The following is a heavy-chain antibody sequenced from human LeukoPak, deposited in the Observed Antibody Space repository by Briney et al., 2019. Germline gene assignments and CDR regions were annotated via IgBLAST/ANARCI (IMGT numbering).Heavy chain of an antibody. D-gene: IGHD3-10*01. CDR2: IIPILGIA. CDR1: GGTFSSYA. V-gene: IGHV1-69*04. Sequence: ASVKVSCKASGGTFSSYAISWVRQAPGQGLEWMGRIIPILGIANYAQKFQGRVTITADKSTSAAYMELSSLRSEDTAVYHCARDGEGFDNWGQGSLVTVSS. J-gene: IGHJ4*02. CDR3: ARDGEGFDN.